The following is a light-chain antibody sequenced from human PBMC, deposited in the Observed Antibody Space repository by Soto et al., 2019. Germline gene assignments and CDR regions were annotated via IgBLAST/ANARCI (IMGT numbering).Light chain of an antibody. J-gene: IGKJ4*01. CDR2: DAS. CDR1: QSVSSY. V-gene: IGKV3-11*01. Sequence: EIVLTQSPATLSLSPGERATLSCRASQSVSSYLAWYQQKPDQAPSLLIYDASNRATGIPARFSGSGSGTDFTLTISSLEPEDFAVYYCQQRSNWPGLTFGGGTKVDIK. CDR3: QQRSNWPGLT.